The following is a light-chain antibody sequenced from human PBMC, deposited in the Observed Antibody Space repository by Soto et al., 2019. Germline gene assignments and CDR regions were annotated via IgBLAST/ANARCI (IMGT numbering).Light chain of an antibody. Sequence: QSVLTQPPSVSGAPGQWVTIPCSGSSSNLGSGYDVHWYQQLPGTAPKLLIYANTNRPSGVPDRFSGSKSGTSASLAIAGLQAEDAADYCCQSYDSSLSGVVFGGGTKLTVL. J-gene: IGLJ2*01. CDR2: ANT. CDR1: SSNLGSGYD. V-gene: IGLV1-40*01. CDR3: QSYDSSLSGVV.